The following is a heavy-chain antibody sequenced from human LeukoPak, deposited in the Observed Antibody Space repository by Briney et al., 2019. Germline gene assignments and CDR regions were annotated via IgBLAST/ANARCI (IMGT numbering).Heavy chain of an antibody. J-gene: IGHJ4*02. CDR3: AKAPALYYDFWSGYSDY. CDR1: GFTFSSYA. D-gene: IGHD3-3*01. V-gene: IGHV3-23*01. CDR2: ISGSGGST. Sequence: GGSLRLSCAASGFTFSSYAMSWVRQAPGKGLEWVSAISGSGGSTYYADSVKGRFTISRDNSKNPLYLQMNSLRAEDTAVYYCAKAPALYYDFWSGYSDYWGQGTLVTVSS.